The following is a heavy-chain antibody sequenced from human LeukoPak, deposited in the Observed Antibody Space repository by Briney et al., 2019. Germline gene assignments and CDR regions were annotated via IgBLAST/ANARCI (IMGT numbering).Heavy chain of an antibody. CDR3: AKDLNYYDSSEEAFDI. Sequence: GGSLRLSCAASGFTFSSYAMHWVRQAPGKGLEWVAVISYDGSNKYYAGSVKGRFTISRDNSKNTLYLQMNSLRAEDTAVYYCAKDLNYYDSSEEAFDIWSQGTMVTVSS. CDR1: GFTFSSYA. V-gene: IGHV3-30-3*01. CDR2: ISYDGSNK. J-gene: IGHJ3*02. D-gene: IGHD3-22*01.